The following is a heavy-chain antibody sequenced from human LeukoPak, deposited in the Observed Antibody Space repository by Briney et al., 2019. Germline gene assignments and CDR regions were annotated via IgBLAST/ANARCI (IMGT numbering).Heavy chain of an antibody. V-gene: IGHV1-69*05. CDR3: ARDLGYSSGPNY. D-gene: IGHD6-19*01. J-gene: IGHJ4*02. CDR1: GGTFSNYA. Sequence: SVKVSCKASGGTFSNYAISWVRQAPGQGLEWMGGIIPIFGTANYAQKLQGRVTMTTDTSTSTAYMELKSLTSDDTAVYYCARDLGYSSGPNYWGQGTRVTVSS. CDR2: IIPIFGTA.